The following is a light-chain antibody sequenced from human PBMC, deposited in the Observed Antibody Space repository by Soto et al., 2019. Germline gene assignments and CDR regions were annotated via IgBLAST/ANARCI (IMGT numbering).Light chain of an antibody. Sequence: FTQSPSTLSLSPGERAALSCRASQSVSSSYLAWYQQKPGQAPRLLIYGASSRATGIPDRFSGSGSGTDFTLTISRLEPEDFAVYYCQQYGSPWTFGQGTKVDIK. CDR3: QQYGSPWT. CDR1: QSVSSSY. J-gene: IGKJ1*01. V-gene: IGKV3-20*01. CDR2: GAS.